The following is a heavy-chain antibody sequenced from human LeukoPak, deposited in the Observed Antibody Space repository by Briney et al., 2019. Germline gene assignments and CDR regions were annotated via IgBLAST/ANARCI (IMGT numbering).Heavy chain of an antibody. Sequence: GGSLRLSCAASGFTSSSNSMSWVRQAPGKGLEWVSYICTTSSTIYYADSAKGRFTISRDNAKNTLYLQMNSLRAEDTAVYYCARDRDWVFDYWGQGTLVTVSS. CDR2: ICTTSSTI. CDR1: GFTSSSNS. D-gene: IGHD2-21*02. J-gene: IGHJ4*02. CDR3: ARDRDWVFDY. V-gene: IGHV3-48*01.